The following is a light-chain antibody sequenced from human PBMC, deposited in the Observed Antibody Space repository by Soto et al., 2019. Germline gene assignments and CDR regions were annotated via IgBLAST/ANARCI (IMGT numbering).Light chain of an antibody. CDR1: QSFTTSQ. Sequence: EIVLTQSPSTLSLSPGERATLFCRASQSFTTSQLAWYQQRPGQAPRVRIFGASRRATGIPDRFSGSGSGTDFTLTISRLEPEDSAVYYCQQYASSPRTFGQGTTVEIK. J-gene: IGKJ1*01. V-gene: IGKV3-20*01. CDR2: GAS. CDR3: QQYASSPRT.